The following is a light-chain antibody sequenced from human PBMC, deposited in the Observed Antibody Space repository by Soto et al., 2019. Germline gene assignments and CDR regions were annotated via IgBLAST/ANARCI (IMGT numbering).Light chain of an antibody. CDR1: SSDIGGYNY. J-gene: IGLJ1*01. CDR3: SSYGGSNNPYV. Sequence: QSALTQPPSASGSPGQSVTISCTGTSSDIGGYNYVSWYQRHPGKAPKLIIFEVTNRPSGVPDRFSGSKSGNTASLTVSGLQAEDEADYYCSSYGGSNNPYVFGPGTKLTVL. V-gene: IGLV2-8*01. CDR2: EVT.